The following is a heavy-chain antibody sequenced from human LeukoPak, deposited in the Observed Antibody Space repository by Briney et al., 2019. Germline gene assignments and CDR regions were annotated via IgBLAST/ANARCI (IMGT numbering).Heavy chain of an antibody. D-gene: IGHD3-22*01. CDR2: IWYDGSNK. CDR1: GFTFSSYG. J-gene: IGHJ4*02. CDR3: AKVRSPSSGYFSAFDY. V-gene: IGHV3-33*06. Sequence: QPGRSLRLSCAASGFTFSSYGMHWVRQAPGKGLEWVAVIWYDGSNKYYADSVKGRFTISRDNSKNTLYLQMNSLRAEDTAVYCCAKVRSPSSGYFSAFDYWGQGTLVTVSS.